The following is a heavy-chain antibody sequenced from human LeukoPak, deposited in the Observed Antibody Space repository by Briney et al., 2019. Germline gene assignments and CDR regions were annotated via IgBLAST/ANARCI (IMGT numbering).Heavy chain of an antibody. CDR1: GYTFTSYA. CDR3: ARGSGYDFGVIDY. V-gene: IGHV1-3*02. Sequence: ASVKVSCKASGYTFTSYAMHWVRQAPGQRLEWMGWSNAGNGNTKYSQEFQGRVTITRDTSASTAYMGLSSLRSEDMAVYYCARGSGYDFGVIDYWGQGTLVTVSS. J-gene: IGHJ4*02. D-gene: IGHD5-12*01. CDR2: SNAGNGNT.